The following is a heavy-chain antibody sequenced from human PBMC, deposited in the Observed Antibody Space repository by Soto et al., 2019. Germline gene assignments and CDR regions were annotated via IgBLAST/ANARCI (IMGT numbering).Heavy chain of an antibody. CDR2: ISAYNGNT. Sequence: SVKVSCKASGYTFTSYGISWVRQAPGQGLEWMGWISAYNGNTNYAQKLQGRVTMTTDTSTRTAYMELRSLRSDDTAVYYCARWVGTAPAGSLDYRGQGTLDTGSA. D-gene: IGHD6-13*01. V-gene: IGHV1-18*01. J-gene: IGHJ4*02. CDR1: GYTFTSYG. CDR3: ARWVGTAPAGSLDY.